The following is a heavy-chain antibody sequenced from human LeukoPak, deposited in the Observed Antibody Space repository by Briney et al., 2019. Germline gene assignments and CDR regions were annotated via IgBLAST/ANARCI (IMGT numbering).Heavy chain of an antibody. D-gene: IGHD3-10*01. V-gene: IGHV4-34*01. J-gene: IGHJ4*02. CDR3: ARGSRYYGSGSYPIKRRCYFDY. Sequence: PSETLSLTCAVYGGSFSGYYWSWIRQPPGKGLEWIGEISHSGSTNYNPSLKSRVTISVDTSKNQFSLKLSSVTAADTAVYYCARGSRYYGSGSYPIKRRCYFDYWGQGTLVTVSS. CDR2: ISHSGST. CDR1: GGSFSGYY.